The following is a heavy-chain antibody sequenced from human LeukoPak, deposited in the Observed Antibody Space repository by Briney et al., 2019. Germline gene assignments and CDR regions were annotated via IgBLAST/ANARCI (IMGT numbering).Heavy chain of an antibody. Sequence: NPSETLSLTCAVSGGSISSSNWWSWVRQPPGKGLEWIGEIYHSGSTNYNPSLKSRVTMSVDTSKNQFSLKLSSVTAADTAVYHCARGKNTVAGGLFDYWGQETLVTVSS. CDR2: IYHSGST. J-gene: IGHJ4*02. D-gene: IGHD6-19*01. CDR1: GGSISSSNW. V-gene: IGHV4-4*02. CDR3: ARGKNTVAGGLFDY.